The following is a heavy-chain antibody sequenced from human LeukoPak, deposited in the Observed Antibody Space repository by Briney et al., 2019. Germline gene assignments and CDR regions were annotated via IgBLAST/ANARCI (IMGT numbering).Heavy chain of an antibody. CDR1: GFTLSSDW. CDR3: ARDSATKVRGPVIGSTDF. D-gene: IGHD3-10*01. CDR2: IKQDGSEK. J-gene: IGHJ4*02. V-gene: IGHV3-7*01. Sequence: PGGSLRLSCVASGFTLSSDWMSWVRQVPGKGLEWVANIKQDGSEKYYADSVKGRFTISRDNAKNSLYLQMNSLRAEDTAVYYCARDSATKVRGPVIGSTDFWGQGTLVTVSS.